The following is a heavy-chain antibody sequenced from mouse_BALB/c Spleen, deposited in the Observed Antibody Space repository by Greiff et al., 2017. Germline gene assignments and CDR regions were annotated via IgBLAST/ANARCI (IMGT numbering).Heavy chain of an antibody. Sequence: EVKLMESGGGLVQPGGSLRLSCATSGFTFTDYYMSWVRQPPGKALEWLGFIRNKANGYTTEYSASVKGRFTISRDNSQSILYLQMNTLRAEDSATYYCARTYYRTSWFAYWGQGTLVTVSA. CDR2: IRNKANGYTT. J-gene: IGHJ3*01. CDR1: GFTFTDYY. V-gene: IGHV7-3*02. CDR3: ARTYYRTSWFAY. D-gene: IGHD2-14*01.